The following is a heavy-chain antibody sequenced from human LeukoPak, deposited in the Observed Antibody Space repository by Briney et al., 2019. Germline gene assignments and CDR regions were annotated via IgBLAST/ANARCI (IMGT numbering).Heavy chain of an antibody. Sequence: ASETLSLTCTVSGGSISSSSYYWGWIRQPPGKGLEWIGSIYYIGSTYYNPSLKSRVTISVDTSKNQFSLKLSSVTAADTAVYYCARHGLEWELELRSHFDYWGRGTLVTVSS. CDR2: IYYIGST. CDR1: GGSISSSSYY. V-gene: IGHV4-39*01. J-gene: IGHJ4*02. D-gene: IGHD1-7*01. CDR3: ARHGLEWELELRSHFDY.